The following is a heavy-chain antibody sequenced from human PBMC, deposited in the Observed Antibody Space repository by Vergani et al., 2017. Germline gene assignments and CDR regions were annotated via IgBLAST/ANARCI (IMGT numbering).Heavy chain of an antibody. CDR3: AREGDFWSGYFDAFDI. CDR1: GFTFSSYW. V-gene: IGHV3-7*01. J-gene: IGHJ3*02. D-gene: IGHD3-3*01. Sequence: EVQLVESGGGLVQPGGSLRHSCAASGFTFSSYWMSWVRQAPGKGLEWVANIKQDGSEKYYVDSVKGRFTISRDNAKNSLYLQMNSLRAEDTAVYYCAREGDFWSGYFDAFDIWGQGTMVTVSS. CDR2: IKQDGSEK.